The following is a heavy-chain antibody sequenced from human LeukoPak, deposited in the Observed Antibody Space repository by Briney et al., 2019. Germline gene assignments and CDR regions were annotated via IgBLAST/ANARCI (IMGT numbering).Heavy chain of an antibody. CDR1: GFTVSSNY. CDR3: AQISVDTSRNRWADFDS. V-gene: IGHV3-53*01. J-gene: IGHJ4*02. D-gene: IGHD5-18*01. CDR2: IHTGGST. Sequence: GGSLRLSCAVSGFTVSSNYMSWVRQAPGKGLEWVSVIHTGGSTYYADSVKGRFTISRDNSKNMLYLQMNSLRAEDTAIYYCAQISVDTSRNRWADFDSWGQGILVTVSS.